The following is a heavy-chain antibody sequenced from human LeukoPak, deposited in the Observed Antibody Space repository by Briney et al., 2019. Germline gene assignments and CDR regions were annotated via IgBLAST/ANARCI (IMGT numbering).Heavy chain of an antibody. Sequence: GGSLRLSCAASGFTVSSNYKSWVRQAPGKGLEWVSVIYSGGSTYYADSVKGRFTISRDNSKNTLYLQMNSLRAEDTAVYYCARDPPLGYDFWSGYQGGDYWGQGTLVTVSS. CDR1: GFTVSSNY. V-gene: IGHV3-66*02. D-gene: IGHD3-3*01. CDR3: ARDPPLGYDFWSGYQGGDY. CDR2: IYSGGST. J-gene: IGHJ4*02.